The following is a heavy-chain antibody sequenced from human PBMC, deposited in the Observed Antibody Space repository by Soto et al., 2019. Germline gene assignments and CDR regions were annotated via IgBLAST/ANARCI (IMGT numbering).Heavy chain of an antibody. V-gene: IGHV1-18*01. Sequence: VLLVQSGAEVKKPGASVKVSCKASGYTFTSYGISWVRQAPGQGLEWMGWISAYNGNTNYTQKLQGRVTMTTDTSTRTAYMELRSLRSDDTAVYYCARHDYGDLSPDLAFDYCGQGPLVTVSS. CDR1: GYTFTSYG. CDR3: ARHDYGDLSPDLAFDY. J-gene: IGHJ4*02. D-gene: IGHD4-17*01. CDR2: ISAYNGNT.